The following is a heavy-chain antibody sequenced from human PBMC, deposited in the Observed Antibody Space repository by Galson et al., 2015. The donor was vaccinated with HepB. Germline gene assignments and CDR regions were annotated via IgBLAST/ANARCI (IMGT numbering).Heavy chain of an antibody. CDR3: TTEHQLVSPY. D-gene: IGHD6-6*01. V-gene: IGHV3-15*01. CDR2: IKSKADGGTT. Sequence: SLRLSCAASGFTFSNAWMSWVRQAPGKGLEWVGRIKSKADGGTTDYAAPVKGRFTISRDDSENTLYLQMNSLKTEDTAVYYCTTEHQLVSPYWGQGTLVTVSS. CDR1: GFTFSNAW. J-gene: IGHJ4*02.